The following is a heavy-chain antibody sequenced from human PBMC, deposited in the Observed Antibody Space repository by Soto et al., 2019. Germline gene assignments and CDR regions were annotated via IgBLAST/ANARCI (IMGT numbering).Heavy chain of an antibody. Sequence: PGGSLRLSCAASGITFSNYGMIWVRQVPGKGLEWVSGLSTSGGNTYYADSVKGRFTISRDNSKNTMYLQMNSLRAEDTAVYYCARTRPIGTTYFDYWGQGTLVTVSS. CDR1: GITFSNYG. CDR2: LSTSGGNT. CDR3: ARTRPIGTTYFDY. J-gene: IGHJ4*02. V-gene: IGHV3-23*01. D-gene: IGHD1-7*01.